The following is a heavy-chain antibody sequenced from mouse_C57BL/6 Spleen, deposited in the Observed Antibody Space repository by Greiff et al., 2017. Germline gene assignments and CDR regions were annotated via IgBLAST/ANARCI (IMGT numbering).Heavy chain of an antibody. J-gene: IGHJ2*01. D-gene: IGHD3-3*01. Sequence: VQLKESGPELVKPGASVKISCKASGYSFTGYYMNWVKQSPEKSLEWIGEINPSTGGTTYNQKFKAKATLTVDKSSSTAYMQLKSLTSEDSAVYYCARWGLGGYFDYWGQGTTLTVSS. CDR1: GYSFTGYY. CDR2: INPSTGGT. CDR3: ARWGLGGYFDY. V-gene: IGHV1-42*01.